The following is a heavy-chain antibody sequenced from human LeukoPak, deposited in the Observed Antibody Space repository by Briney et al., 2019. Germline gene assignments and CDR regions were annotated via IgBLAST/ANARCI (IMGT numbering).Heavy chain of an antibody. CDR2: IRSKANSYAT. CDR3: TRRHYYDSSGYLDY. Sequence: PVGSLRLSCAASGFTFSGSAMHWVRQASGKGLEWVGRIRSKANSYATAYAASVKGRFTISRDDSKNTAYLQMNSLKTEDTAVYYCTRRHYYDSSGYLDYWGQGTLVTVSS. D-gene: IGHD3-22*01. V-gene: IGHV3-73*01. J-gene: IGHJ4*02. CDR1: GFTFSGSA.